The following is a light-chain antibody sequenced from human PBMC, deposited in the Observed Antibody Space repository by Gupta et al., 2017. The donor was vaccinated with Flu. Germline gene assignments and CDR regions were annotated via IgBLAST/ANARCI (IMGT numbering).Light chain of an antibody. CDR1: QSVGTK. V-gene: IGKV3-15*01. CDR2: DAS. J-gene: IGKJ2*01. Sequence: PATLSVSPGQSATLSCRATQSVGTKLAWHQQKPGQTPRLLIYDASTRATGVPARFSGSGSGTEFTLTISSLQSEDFAIYYCQQDDNWPRTFGQGTKLEIK. CDR3: QQDDNWPRT.